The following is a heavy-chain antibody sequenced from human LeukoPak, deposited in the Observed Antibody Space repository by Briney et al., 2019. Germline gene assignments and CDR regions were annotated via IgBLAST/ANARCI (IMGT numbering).Heavy chain of an antibody. J-gene: IGHJ5*02. Sequence: SETLSLTCTVSGGSISNSPYYWGWIRQPPGKGLEWLGSVYYSGSTYYNPSLRSRVTISIDTSRNQFSLKLSAATAADTAVYHCAREGPNGDNWYDPWGQGTLVTVSS. V-gene: IGHV4-39*07. CDR1: GGSISNSPYY. D-gene: IGHD4-17*01. CDR2: VYYSGST. CDR3: AREGPNGDNWYDP.